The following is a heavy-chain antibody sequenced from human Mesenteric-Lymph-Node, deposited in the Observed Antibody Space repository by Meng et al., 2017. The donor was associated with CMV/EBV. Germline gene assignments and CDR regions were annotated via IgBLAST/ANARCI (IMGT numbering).Heavy chain of an antibody. CDR3: ARARYGSGSYSCDY. CDR1: GFTFSSYW. V-gene: IGHV3-7*01. J-gene: IGHJ4*02. D-gene: IGHD3-10*01. Sequence: GGSLRLSCAASGFTFSSYWMSWVRQAPGKGLEWVASIKQDGSEKYYVDSVKGRFTISRDNAKNSLYLQMNSLRAEDTAVYYCARARYGSGSYSCDYWGQGTLVTVSS. CDR2: IKQDGSEK.